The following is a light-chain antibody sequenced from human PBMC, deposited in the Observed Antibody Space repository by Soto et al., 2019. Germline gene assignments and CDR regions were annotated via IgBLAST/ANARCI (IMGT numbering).Light chain of an antibody. Sequence: DIQMTQSPSSLSASVGDRVTITCRASESINRHLNWYQQKPGKAPKLLIYAASSLQNGVPSRFSGSGSGPDGTLTISNLQPEDFATYYCQQSYSTLSITFGQGTRLEIK. J-gene: IGKJ5*01. CDR2: AAS. V-gene: IGKV1-39*01. CDR3: QQSYSTLSIT. CDR1: ESINRH.